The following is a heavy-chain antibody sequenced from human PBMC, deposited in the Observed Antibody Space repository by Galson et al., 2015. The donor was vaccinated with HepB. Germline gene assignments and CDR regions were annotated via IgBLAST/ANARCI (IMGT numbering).Heavy chain of an antibody. J-gene: IGHJ6*03. Sequence: SLRLSCAASGFTFSSYAMHWVRQAPGKGLEWVAIISYDASSKYYADSVKGRFTISRDNSKNTLYLHMNRLRGEDTAVYNCARDPGNIVVVPAAKGTVLDYYYYMDVWGKGTTVTVSS. CDR3: ARDPGNIVVVPAAKGTVLDYYYYMDV. CDR1: GFTFSSYA. V-gene: IGHV3-30*04. CDR2: ISYDASSK. D-gene: IGHD2-2*01.